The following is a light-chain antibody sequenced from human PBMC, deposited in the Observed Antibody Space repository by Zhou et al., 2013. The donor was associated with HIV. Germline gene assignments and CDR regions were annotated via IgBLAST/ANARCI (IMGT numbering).Light chain of an antibody. Sequence: EILLTQSPATLSLSPGDGATLSCWASQSIGNSLAWYQQKPGQAPRLLIYGASTRATGIPARFSGSGSGTEFTLTISSLQSEDFAVYYCQQYHNWPPLTFGGGTKVEIK. CDR2: GAS. CDR1: QSIGNS. J-gene: IGKJ4*01. V-gene: IGKV3-15*01. CDR3: QQYHNWPPLT.